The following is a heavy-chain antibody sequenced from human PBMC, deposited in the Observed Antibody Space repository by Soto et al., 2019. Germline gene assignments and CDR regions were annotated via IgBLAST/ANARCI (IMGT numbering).Heavy chain of an antibody. CDR2: TFLPFGTA. CDR1: GGTFSNYA. J-gene: IGHJ4*02. V-gene: IGHV1-69*12. CDR3: ARGPDYEGCFDY. Sequence: QVRLVQSGAEVKKPGSSVKVSCKASGGTFSNYAISWVRQAPGQGPEWMGGTFLPFGTANYAQKFQDRVTITADESMTTTYLEMRGLRSEDTAVYYCARGPDYEGCFDYWGQGTLVTVSS. D-gene: IGHD4-17*01.